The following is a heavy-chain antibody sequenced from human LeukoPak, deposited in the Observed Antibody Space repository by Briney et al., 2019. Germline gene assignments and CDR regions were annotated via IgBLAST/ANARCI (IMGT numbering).Heavy chain of an antibody. V-gene: IGHV1-69*13. CDR1: GGTFSNFA. J-gene: IGHJ4*02. D-gene: IGHD6-19*01. Sequence: GASVKVSCKASGGTFSNFAISWVRQAPGQGLEWMGGIMPLFETTNYAQKFQGRVTITADESTSTAYMELSSLRSEDTAVYYCARGSSGWWYFDYWGQGTLVTVSS. CDR3: ARGSSGWWYFDY. CDR2: IMPLFETT.